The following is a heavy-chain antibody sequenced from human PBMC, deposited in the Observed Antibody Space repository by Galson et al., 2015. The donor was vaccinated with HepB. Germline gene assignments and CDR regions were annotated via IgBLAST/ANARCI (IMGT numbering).Heavy chain of an antibody. CDR1: GFNSSIFW. CDR3: ARSSGGYFDS. D-gene: IGHD1-26*01. Sequence: SLRLSCAGSGFNSSIFWMSWVRQAPGKGLEWVANIKQDGREKYYVGPVKGRFTISRDNAGNSLYLQMNSLRGEDTALYYCARSSGGYFDSWSQGILVTVSS. V-gene: IGHV3-7*01. J-gene: IGHJ4*02. CDR2: IKQDGREK.